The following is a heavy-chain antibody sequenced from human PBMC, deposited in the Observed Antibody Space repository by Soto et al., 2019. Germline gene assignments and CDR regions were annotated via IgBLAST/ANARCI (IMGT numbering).Heavy chain of an antibody. Sequence: SETLSLTCTVSVGSIISYYWSWIRQPAGKGLEWIGRIYTSGSTNYNPSLKSRVTMSVDTSKNQFSLKLSSVTAADTAVYYCARDHSITMVRGVMVPDWFDPWGQGTQVTVSS. CDR1: VGSIISYY. J-gene: IGHJ5*02. V-gene: IGHV4-4*07. CDR2: IYTSGST. CDR3: ARDHSITMVRGVMVPDWFDP. D-gene: IGHD3-10*01.